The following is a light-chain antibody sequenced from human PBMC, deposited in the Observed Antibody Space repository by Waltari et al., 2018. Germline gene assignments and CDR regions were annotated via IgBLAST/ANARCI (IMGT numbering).Light chain of an antibody. CDR3: QAWDNYFVV. J-gene: IGLJ2*01. CDR2: QDN. V-gene: IGLV3-1*01. Sequence: SYELTQPPSVSVSPGQTASINCSGDKLGDKFACWYQQKPGQSPVLVIYQDNMRPSGIPERFSGFNSGNTATLTISGTQTMDEADYYCQAWDNYFVVFGGGTKLTVL. CDR1: KLGDKF.